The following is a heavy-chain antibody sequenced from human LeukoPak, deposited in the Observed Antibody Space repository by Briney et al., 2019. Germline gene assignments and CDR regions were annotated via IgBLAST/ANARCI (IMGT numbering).Heavy chain of an antibody. D-gene: IGHD3-10*01. CDR3: ARDFFNYYGSGSYSIHGMDV. V-gene: IGHV4-4*07. CDR2: IYTSGSP. Sequence: SETLPLTCTVSGGSISSYYWSCIRQPAGKGLEWIGRIYTSGSPNYNPSLESRVNMSVDTSKNQFSLKLSSLTAADTAVYYCARDFFNYYGSGSYSIHGMDVWGQGITVIVSS. CDR1: GGSISSYY. J-gene: IGHJ6*02.